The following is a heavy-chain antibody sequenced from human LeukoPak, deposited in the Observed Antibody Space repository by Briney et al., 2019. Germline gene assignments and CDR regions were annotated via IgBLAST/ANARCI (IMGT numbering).Heavy chain of an antibody. CDR2: ISAYNGNT. Sequence: GASVKVSCKASGYTFTSYGISWVRQAPGQGLEWMGWISAYNGNTNYAQKPQGRVTMTTDTSTSTAYMELRSLRADDTAVYYCARVAWYCGGDCYSWALSLFDYWGQGTLVTVSS. CDR3: ARVAWYCGGDCYSWALSLFDY. D-gene: IGHD2-21*02. V-gene: IGHV1-18*01. CDR1: GYTFTSYG. J-gene: IGHJ4*02.